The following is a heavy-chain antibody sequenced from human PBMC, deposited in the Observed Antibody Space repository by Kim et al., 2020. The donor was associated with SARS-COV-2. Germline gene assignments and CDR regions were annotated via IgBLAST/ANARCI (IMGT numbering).Heavy chain of an antibody. V-gene: IGHV3-23*01. D-gene: IGHD2-2*01. CDR1: GFTFSSYA. CDR3: AKAEPAARNDIYAFDI. CDR2: ISGSGGST. Sequence: GGSLRLSCAASGFTFSSYAMSWVRQAPGKGLEWVSAISGSGGSTYYADSVKGRFTISRVNSKNTLYLQMNSLRAEDTAVYYCAKAEPAARNDIYAFDIWGQGTMVTVSS. J-gene: IGHJ3*02.